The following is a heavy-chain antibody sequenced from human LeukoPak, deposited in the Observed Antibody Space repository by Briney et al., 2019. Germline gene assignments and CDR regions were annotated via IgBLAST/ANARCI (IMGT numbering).Heavy chain of an antibody. CDR1: GGSISSYY. J-gene: IGHJ4*02. V-gene: IGHV4-59*12. CDR2: IYYSGST. Sequence: SETLSLTCTVSGGSISSYYWSWIRQPPGKGLEWIGNIYYSGSTNYNPSLKSRVTISVDTSKNQFSLKLSSVTAADTAVYYCASRFPYGDPDYWGQGTLVAVSS. CDR3: ASRFPYGDPDY. D-gene: IGHD4-17*01.